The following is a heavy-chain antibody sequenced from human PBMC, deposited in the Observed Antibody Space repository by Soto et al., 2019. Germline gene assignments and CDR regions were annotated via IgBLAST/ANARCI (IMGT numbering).Heavy chain of an antibody. CDR2: FDPEDGET. Sequence: GASVKVSCTVSGYTLTELSMHWVRQAPGKGLEWMGGFDPEDGETIYAQKFQGRVTMTEDTSTDTAYMELSSLRSEDTAVYYCATASPRYADFWSGYQPFDYWGQGTLVTVSS. CDR1: GYTLTELS. CDR3: ATASPRYADFWSGYQPFDY. D-gene: IGHD3-3*01. J-gene: IGHJ4*02. V-gene: IGHV1-24*01.